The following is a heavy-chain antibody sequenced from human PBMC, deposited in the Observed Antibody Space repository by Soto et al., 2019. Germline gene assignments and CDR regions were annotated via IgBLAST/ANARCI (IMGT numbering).Heavy chain of an antibody. D-gene: IGHD3-22*01. CDR2: IKQDGGEE. Sequence: LRLSCAASGFTFSDYSMSWVRQSPGKGLEGVANIKQDGGEEDYVDSVKGRLTISRDNTKNSLYLQMNSLRAEDTAVYYCARVYYDTSGPTKYRAFDFWGQGTMVTVSS. V-gene: IGHV3-7*01. CDR1: GFTFSDYS. J-gene: IGHJ3*01. CDR3: ARVYYDTSGPTKYRAFDF.